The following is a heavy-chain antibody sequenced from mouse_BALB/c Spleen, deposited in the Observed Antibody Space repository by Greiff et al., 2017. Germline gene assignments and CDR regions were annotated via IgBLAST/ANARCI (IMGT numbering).Heavy chain of an antibody. V-gene: IGHV2-6-7*01. J-gene: IGHJ3*01. D-gene: IGHD2-4*01. CDR3: ARGDDYDGFAY. Sequence: VQLQESGPGLVAPSQSLSITCTVSGFSLTGYGVNWVRQPPGKGLEWLGMIWGDGSTDYNSALKSRLSISKDNSKSQVFLKMNSLQTDDTARYYCARGDDYDGFAYWGQGTLVTVSA. CDR1: GFSLTGYG. CDR2: IWGDGST.